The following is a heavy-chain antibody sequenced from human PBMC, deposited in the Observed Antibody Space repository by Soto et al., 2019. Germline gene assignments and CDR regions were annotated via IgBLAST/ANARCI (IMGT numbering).Heavy chain of an antibody. CDR1: DSPISSYY. CDR3: ARLGGYYQAFDY. J-gene: IGHJ4*01. V-gene: IGHV4-59*08. Sequence: SETLSLTCTVSDSPISSYYWGWFRQPPGLGLEWVGYIYYTGTTTYNPSLRSRVAISLDASKIQFSLNLTSVTAADTAVYFCARLGGYYQAFDYWGPGALVTVS. CDR2: IYYTGTT. D-gene: IGHD3-22*01.